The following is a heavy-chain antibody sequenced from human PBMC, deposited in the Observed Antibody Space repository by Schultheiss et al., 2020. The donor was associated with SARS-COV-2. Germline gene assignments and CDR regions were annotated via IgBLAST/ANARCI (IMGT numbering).Heavy chain of an antibody. Sequence: GESLKISCAASGFTFSSYEMNWVRQAPGKGLEWVSYISSSSTIYYADSVKGRFTISRDNAKNSLYLQMNSLRAEDTAVYYCARAVDYYGSVLDYWGQGTLVTVSS. J-gene: IGHJ4*02. D-gene: IGHD3-10*01. V-gene: IGHV3-48*03. CDR1: GFTFSSYE. CDR2: ISSSSTI. CDR3: ARAVDYYGSVLDY.